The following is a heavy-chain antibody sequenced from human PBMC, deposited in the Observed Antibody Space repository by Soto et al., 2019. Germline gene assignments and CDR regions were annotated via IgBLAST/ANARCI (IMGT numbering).Heavy chain of an antibody. D-gene: IGHD1-1*01. CDR1: GFTFSSYA. CDR3: ARVERDQLRGYFDY. V-gene: IGHV3-30-3*01. J-gene: IGHJ4*02. CDR2: ISYDGSNK. Sequence: QVQLVESGGGVVQPGRSLRLSCAASGFTFSSYAMHWVRQAPGKGLEWVAVISYDGSNKYYADSVKGRFTISRDNSKNMLYLQINSLRAEDTAVYYCARVERDQLRGYFDYWGQGTLVTVSS.